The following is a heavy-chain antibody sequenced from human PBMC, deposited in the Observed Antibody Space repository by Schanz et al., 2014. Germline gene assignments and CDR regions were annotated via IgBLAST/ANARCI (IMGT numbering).Heavy chain of an antibody. D-gene: IGHD1-26*01. CDR2: IFFSGST. CDR1: GVSIGGYY. Sequence: QVQLQESGPGLVKPSETLSLTCTVSGVSIGGYYWSWIRQPPGKGLEWIGYIFFSGSTTYNPSFNSGGTISEDVFFPPLVCPLRSVTASSTSFSSSSRLGVGDKAYYYYGTDVWGQGTTVLVSS. CDR3: SRLGVGDKAYYYYGTDV. V-gene: IGHV4-59*08. J-gene: IGHJ6*02.